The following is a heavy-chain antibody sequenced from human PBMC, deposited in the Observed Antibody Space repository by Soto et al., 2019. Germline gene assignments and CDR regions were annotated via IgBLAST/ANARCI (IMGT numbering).Heavy chain of an antibody. D-gene: IGHD3-16*01. V-gene: IGHV3-23*01. Sequence: GGSLRLSCAASGFTFNTYAMSWVRQAPGQGLEWVSAISGSGFSTYYADSVKGRFSISSDSSKNTLFLQMNSPRADDTAVYFCATFTFGRPFDTWGQGTMVTVS. CDR1: GFTFNTYA. CDR3: ATFTFGRPFDT. CDR2: ISGSGFST. J-gene: IGHJ3*02.